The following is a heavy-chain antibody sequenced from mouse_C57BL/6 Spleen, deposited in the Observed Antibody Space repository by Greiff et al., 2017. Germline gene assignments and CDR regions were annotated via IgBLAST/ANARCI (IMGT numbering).Heavy chain of an antibody. J-gene: IGHJ4*01. CDR2: INPNNGGT. CDR3: ARYAMDD. Sequence: VQLQQSGPELVKPGASVKISCKASGYTFTDYYMNWVKQSHGKSLEWIGDINPNNGGTSYNQKFKGKATLTVAKSSSTAYMELRSLTSEDSAVYYCARYAMDDWGQGTSVTGSS. CDR1: GYTFTDYY. V-gene: IGHV1-26*01.